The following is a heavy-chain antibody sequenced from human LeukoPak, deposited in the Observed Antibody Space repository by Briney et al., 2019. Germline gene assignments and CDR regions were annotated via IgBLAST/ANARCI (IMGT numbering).Heavy chain of an antibody. Sequence: SETLSLTCTVSGGSISSSSYYWGWIRQPPGKGLEWIGSIYYSGSTYYNPSLKSRVTISVDTSENQFSLKLSSVTAADTAVYYCASTYGSGSYFGFWGQGTLVTVSS. J-gene: IGHJ4*02. CDR2: IYYSGST. CDR1: GGSISSSSYY. CDR3: ASTYGSGSYFGF. D-gene: IGHD3-10*01. V-gene: IGHV4-39*07.